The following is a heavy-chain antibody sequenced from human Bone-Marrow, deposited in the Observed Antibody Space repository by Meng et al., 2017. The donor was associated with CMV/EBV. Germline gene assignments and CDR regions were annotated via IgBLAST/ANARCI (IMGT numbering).Heavy chain of an antibody. CDR2: IYYSGST. CDR1: GGSISSSSYY. J-gene: IGHJ4*02. D-gene: IGHD4-11*01. Sequence: GSLRLSCTVSGGSISSSSYYWGWIRQPPGKGLEWIGSIYYSGSTYYNPSLKSRVTISVDTSKNQFSLKLSSVTAADTAVYYCLLYSNYVKYWGQGTRVNGAS. CDR3: LLYSNYVKY. V-gene: IGHV4-39*07.